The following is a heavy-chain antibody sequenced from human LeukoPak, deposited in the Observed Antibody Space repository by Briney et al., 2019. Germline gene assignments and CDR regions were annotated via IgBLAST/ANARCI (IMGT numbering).Heavy chain of an antibody. D-gene: IGHD3-16*01. CDR3: ARSQFRTTNSGPWGFQP. V-gene: IGHV1-18*01. Sequence: ASVKVSCKASGYTFTSYGISWVRQAPGQGLEWMGWISAYNGNTDYTQKLQGRVTMTTDTSTSTAYMELRSLRSDDTAIYYCARSQFRTTNSGPWGFQPWGQGTLVTVSS. CDR2: ISAYNGNT. J-gene: IGHJ1*01. CDR1: GYTFTSYG.